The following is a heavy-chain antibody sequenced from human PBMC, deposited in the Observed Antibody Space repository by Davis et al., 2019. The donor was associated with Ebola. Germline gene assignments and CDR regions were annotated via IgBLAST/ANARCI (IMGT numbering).Heavy chain of an antibody. J-gene: IGHJ4*02. V-gene: IGHV3-23*01. CDR2: ISGSGGST. CDR1: GGSISSSN. D-gene: IGHD5-18*01. Sequence: ETLSLTCAVSGGSISSSNWWSWVRQPPGKGLEWVSAISGSGGSTYYADSVKGRFTISRDNSKNTLYLQMNSLRAEDTAVYYCAKDRRDTASFDYWGQGTLVTVSS. CDR3: AKDRRDTASFDY.